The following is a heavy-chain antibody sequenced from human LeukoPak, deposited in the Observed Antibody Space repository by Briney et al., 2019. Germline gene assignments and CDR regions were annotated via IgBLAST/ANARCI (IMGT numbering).Heavy chain of an antibody. D-gene: IGHD6-13*01. V-gene: IGHV5-51*01. CDR2: IYPCDSET. Sequence: GESLKTSCKGSGYSFTSYWIGWVRQMPGKGLGWMGIIYPCDSETRYSPHLKGQVTITADKSISTAYLQWSRPKASDTAMYYCARLRYSRSWTSVAGIDYWGQGTLVTVSS. CDR1: GYSFTSYW. J-gene: IGHJ4*02. CDR3: ARLRYSRSWTSVAGIDY.